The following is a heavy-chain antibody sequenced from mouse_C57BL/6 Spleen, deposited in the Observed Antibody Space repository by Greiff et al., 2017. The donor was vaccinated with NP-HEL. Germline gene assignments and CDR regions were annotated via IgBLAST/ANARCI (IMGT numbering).Heavy chain of an antibody. CDR1: GYAFTNYL. CDR2: INPGSGGT. Sequence: QVQLQQSGAELVRPGTSVKVSCKASGYAFTNYLIEWVKQRPGQGLEWIGVINPGSGGTNYNEKFKGKATLTADKSSSTAYMQHSSLTAEDSAVYYCAREHYYGSGYPDYWGQGTTLTVSS. V-gene: IGHV1-54*01. J-gene: IGHJ2*01. D-gene: IGHD1-1*01. CDR3: AREHYYGSGYPDY.